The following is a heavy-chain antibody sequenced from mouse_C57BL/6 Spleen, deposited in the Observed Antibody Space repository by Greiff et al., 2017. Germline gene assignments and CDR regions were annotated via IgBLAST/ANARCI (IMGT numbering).Heavy chain of an antibody. Sequence: QVQLQQPGAELVKPGASVKLSCKASGYTFTSYWMQWVKQRPGQGLEWIGEIDPSDSYTNYNQKFKGKATLTVDTSSSTAYMQLSSLTSEDSAVYYYARGWLLRYFEGWGTGATVTV. V-gene: IGHV1-50*01. D-gene: IGHD2-3*01. CDR3: ARGWLLRYFEG. CDR2: IDPSDSYT. J-gene: IGHJ1*03. CDR1: GYTFTSYW.